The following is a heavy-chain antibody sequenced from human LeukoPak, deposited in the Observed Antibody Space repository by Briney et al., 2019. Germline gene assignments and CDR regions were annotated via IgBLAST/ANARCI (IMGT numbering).Heavy chain of an antibody. V-gene: IGHV4-39*01. CDR1: GGSISNAAYH. CDR2: LYYTGIT. D-gene: IGHD1-26*01. J-gene: IGHJ4*02. Sequence: KPSETLSLTCTGSGGSISNAAYHWGWIRQPPGEGLEWIGSLYYTGITYYNPSLKSRVTISADTSKNQFSLKVTSVTAADTAVYYCARLINGSPGDYWGQGTLVTVSS. CDR3: ARLINGSPGDY.